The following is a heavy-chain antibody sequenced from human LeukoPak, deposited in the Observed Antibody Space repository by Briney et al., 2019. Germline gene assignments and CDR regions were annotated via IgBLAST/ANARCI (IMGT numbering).Heavy chain of an antibody. CDR1: GGSLNTYY. Sequence: SETLSLTCSVSGGSLNTYYWSWIRQPAGKGLEWIGEINHSGSTNYNPSLKSRVTISVDTSKNQFSLKLSSVTAADTAVYYCARLYYDFWSGYYKALNWFDPWGQGTLVTVSS. D-gene: IGHD3-3*01. V-gene: IGHV4-34*01. CDR3: ARLYYDFWSGYYKALNWFDP. J-gene: IGHJ5*02. CDR2: INHSGST.